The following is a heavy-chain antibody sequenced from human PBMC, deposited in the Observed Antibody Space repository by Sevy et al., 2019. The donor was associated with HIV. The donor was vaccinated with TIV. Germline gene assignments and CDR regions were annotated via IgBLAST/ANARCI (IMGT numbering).Heavy chain of an antibody. CDR3: AREFFYDSSDYYTPAYYFDY. CDR2: IYISEST. D-gene: IGHD3-22*01. V-gene: IGHV4-4*07. Sequence: LETLSLTCAVSGDSISSSYWSWIRQPAGKGLEWIGRIYISESTNYNPSLKSRVTMSLDTSKNQFSLRLSSVTAADTAVYYCAREFFYDSSDYYTPAYYFDYWGQGTLVTVSS. CDR1: GDSISSSY. J-gene: IGHJ4*02.